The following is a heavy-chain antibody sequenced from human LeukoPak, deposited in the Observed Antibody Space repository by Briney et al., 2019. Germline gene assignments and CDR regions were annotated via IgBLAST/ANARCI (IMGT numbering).Heavy chain of an antibody. CDR3: ARSKDILTGYCFDY. V-gene: IGHV4-59*01. D-gene: IGHD3-9*01. J-gene: IGHJ4*02. CDR1: GGSISSYY. Sequence: SETLSLTCTVSGGSISSYYWSWIRQPPGKGLEWIGYIYDSGSTNYNPSLKSRVTISVDTSKNQFSLKLSSVTAADTAVYYCARSKDILTGYCFDYWGQGTLVTVSS. CDR2: IYDSGST.